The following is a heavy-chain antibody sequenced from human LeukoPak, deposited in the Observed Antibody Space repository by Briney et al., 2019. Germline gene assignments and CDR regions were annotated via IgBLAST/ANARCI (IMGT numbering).Heavy chain of an antibody. CDR2: INPNSGGT. CDR3: ARGGERYYEPFDI. D-gene: IGHD3-22*01. Sequence: ASVKVSCKASGYTFTGYYMHWVRQAPGQGLEWMGWINPNSGGTNYAQKFQGRVTMTGDTSISTAYMELSRLRSDDTAVYYCARGGERYYEPFDIWGQGTMVTVSS. V-gene: IGHV1-2*02. CDR1: GYTFTGYY. J-gene: IGHJ3*02.